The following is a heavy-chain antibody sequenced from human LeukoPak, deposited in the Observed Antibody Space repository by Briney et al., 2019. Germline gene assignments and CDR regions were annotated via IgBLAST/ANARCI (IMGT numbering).Heavy chain of an antibody. V-gene: IGHV3-30*04. Sequence: GGSLRLSCAASGFTFSTYAMHWVRQAPGKGLEWVAVISYDGSNKYYLDSVKGRFTISRDDSKNTPYLQVNSLRAEDTALYYCARDQSLGYCSGGSCYDMDVWGQGTTVTVSS. CDR1: GFTFSTYA. CDR3: ARDQSLGYCSGGSCYDMDV. D-gene: IGHD2-15*01. CDR2: ISYDGSNK. J-gene: IGHJ6*02.